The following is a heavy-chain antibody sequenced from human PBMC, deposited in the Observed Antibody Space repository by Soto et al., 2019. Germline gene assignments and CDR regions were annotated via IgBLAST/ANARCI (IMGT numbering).Heavy chain of an antibody. CDR2: MNPNSGNT. D-gene: IGHD3-22*01. CDR1: GYTFTSYD. J-gene: IGHJ6*02. V-gene: IGHV1-8*01. Sequence: QVQLVQSGAEVKKPGASVKVSCKASGYTFTSYDINWVRQATGQGLEWMGWMNPNSGNTGYAQKFQGRVTMTRNTSISTAYMELSSLRSEDTAVYYCARVTYYYDSSVYYYYGMDVWGQGTTVTVSS. CDR3: ARVTYYYDSSVYYYYGMDV.